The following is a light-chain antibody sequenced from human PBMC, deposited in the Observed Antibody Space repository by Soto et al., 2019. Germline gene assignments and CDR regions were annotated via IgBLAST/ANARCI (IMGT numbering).Light chain of an antibody. CDR3: QQIYSIPTT. CDR2: AAS. CDR1: QSISSD. Sequence: IQVTQSPFSLSASVADRVTTTCRTSQSISSDLNWYQQKAGKAPKLLIYAASSLQSGVPSRFSGSGSGTHFTLTISSLQPEDFATYYCQQIYSIPTTFGQGTRLEIK. V-gene: IGKV1-39*01. J-gene: IGKJ5*01.